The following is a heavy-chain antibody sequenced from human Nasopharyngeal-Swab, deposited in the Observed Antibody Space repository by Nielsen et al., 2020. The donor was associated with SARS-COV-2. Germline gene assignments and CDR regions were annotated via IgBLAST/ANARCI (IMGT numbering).Heavy chain of an antibody. CDR3: ARRPKTRYDFWSVNGFDP. D-gene: IGHD3-3*01. CDR2: IDPSDSYT. J-gene: IGHJ5*02. V-gene: IGHV5-10-1*01. Sequence: GESLKISCKGSGYSFTSYWISWVRQMPGKGLEWMGRIDPSDSYTNYSPSFQGHVTISADKSISTAYLQWSSLKASDTAMYYCARRPKTRYDFWSVNGFDPWGQGTLVTVSS. CDR1: GYSFTSYW.